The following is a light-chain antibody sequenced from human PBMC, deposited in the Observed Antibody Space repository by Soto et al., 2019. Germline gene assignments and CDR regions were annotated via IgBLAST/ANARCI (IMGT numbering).Light chain of an antibody. CDR2: RAS. V-gene: IGKV1-12*01. Sequence: DIQMTQSPSSVSASVGDRVTITCRASQGITSWLAWYQQKPGKAPKLLIYRASNLQSGVPSRFSGSGSATDFTLTISGLQPADVATYYCQQTTTFPLTFGRGTKVEIK. CDR3: QQTTTFPLT. CDR1: QGITSW. J-gene: IGKJ4*01.